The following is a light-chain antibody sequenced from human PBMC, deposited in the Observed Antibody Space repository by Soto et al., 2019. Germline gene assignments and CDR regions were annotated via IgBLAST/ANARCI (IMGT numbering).Light chain of an antibody. Sequence: QSALTQPASVSGSPGQSITISCTGTSSDVGGYNYVSWYQQHPGKAPKLMIYDVSHRPSGVSTRFFGSKSGNTASLTISGLQAEDEADYYCSSYTSSSTLLVVFGTGTKLTVL. V-gene: IGLV2-14*01. J-gene: IGLJ1*01. CDR3: SSYTSSSTLLVV. CDR1: SSDVGGYNY. CDR2: DVS.